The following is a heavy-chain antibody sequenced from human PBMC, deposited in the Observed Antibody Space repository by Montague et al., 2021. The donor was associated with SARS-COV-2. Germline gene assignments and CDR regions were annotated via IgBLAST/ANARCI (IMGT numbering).Heavy chain of an antibody. V-gene: IGHV4-34*01. Sequence: SETLSLTCTVYGGSFSSYYWSWIRQPPGKGLEWIGEINHSGSTNYNPSLKSRVTISVDTSKKQFSLKLNSVTAADTAVYYCARGGGYSYGVLDYWGQGTLVTVSS. CDR3: ARGGGYSYGVLDY. CDR1: GGSFSSYY. D-gene: IGHD5-18*01. J-gene: IGHJ4*02. CDR2: INHSGST.